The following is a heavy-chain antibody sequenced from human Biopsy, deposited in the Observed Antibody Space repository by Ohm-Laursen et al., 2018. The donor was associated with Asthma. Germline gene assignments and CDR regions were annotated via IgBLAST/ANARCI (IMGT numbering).Heavy chain of an antibody. D-gene: IGHD2-2*01. Sequence: SVKVSCKPLGGTFNTYVIGWVRQAPGQGLEWMGGINSVFGTTTYPQKFQDRVTITADDSTSTVYMELNSLRSENTAVYYCARKAGSCISRTCYSLDFWGQGTLVTVSS. J-gene: IGHJ4*02. CDR2: INSVFGTT. CDR3: ARKAGSCISRTCYSLDF. V-gene: IGHV1-69*13. CDR1: GGTFNTYV.